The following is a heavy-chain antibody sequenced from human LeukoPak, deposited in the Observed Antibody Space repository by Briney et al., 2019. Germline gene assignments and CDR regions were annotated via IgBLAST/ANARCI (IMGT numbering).Heavy chain of an antibody. Sequence: GGSLRLSCTVSGFSISDYWMTWVRQAPGKGLECVANIKGDGSDKNYVDSVKGRFTISRDNAKNSLYLQMNSLRVEDTAVYYCVRQAGVSWGQGTLVTVSS. CDR1: GFSISDYW. J-gene: IGHJ5*01. D-gene: IGHD6-19*01. CDR3: VRQAGVS. CDR2: IKGDGSDK. V-gene: IGHV3-7*01.